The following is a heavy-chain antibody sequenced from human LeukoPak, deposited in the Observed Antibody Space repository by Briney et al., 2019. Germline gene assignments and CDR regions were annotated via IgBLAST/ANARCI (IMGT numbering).Heavy chain of an antibody. CDR1: GYTLTSYG. CDR3: ARADILTGYYPVDP. D-gene: IGHD3-9*01. V-gene: IGHV1-18*01. Sequence: GASVKVSCKASGYTLTSYGISWVRQAPGQGLEWMGWISAYNGNTNYAQKLQGRVTMTTDTSTSTAYMELRSLRSDDTAVYYCARADILTGYYPVDPWGQGTLVTVSS. CDR2: ISAYNGNT. J-gene: IGHJ5*02.